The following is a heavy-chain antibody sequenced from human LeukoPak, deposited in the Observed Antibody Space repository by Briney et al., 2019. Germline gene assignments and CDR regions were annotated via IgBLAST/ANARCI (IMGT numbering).Heavy chain of an antibody. Sequence: GGSLRLSCAACGFTFSSYAMSWVRQAPGKGLEWVSAISGSGGSTDYADSVKGRFTISRDNPKTPLYLPMTSLSAEDTAVYYCARESNRRLHYYGIDVWGLGTTVTVSS. J-gene: IGHJ6*02. D-gene: IGHD2-15*01. CDR3: ARESNRRLHYYGIDV. CDR2: ISGSGGST. V-gene: IGHV3-23*01. CDR1: GFTFSSYA.